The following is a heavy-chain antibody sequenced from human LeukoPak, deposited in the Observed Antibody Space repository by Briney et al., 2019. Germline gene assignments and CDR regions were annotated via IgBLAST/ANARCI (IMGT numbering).Heavy chain of an antibody. CDR2: ISGSGGST. Sequence: GGSLRLSCAASGFTFSSYAMSWVRQAPGKGLEWVSAISGSGGSTYYADSVKGRFTISRDNSKNTLYLQMNSLRAEDTAVYCCAKDTSRLVPHFPDYWGQGTLVTVSS. D-gene: IGHD6-19*01. CDR3: AKDTSRLVPHFPDY. CDR1: GFTFSSYA. V-gene: IGHV3-23*01. J-gene: IGHJ4*02.